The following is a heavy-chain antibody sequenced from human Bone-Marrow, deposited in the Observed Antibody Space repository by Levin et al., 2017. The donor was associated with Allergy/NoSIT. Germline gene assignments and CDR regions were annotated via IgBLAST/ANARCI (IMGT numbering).Heavy chain of an antibody. Sequence: PGGSLRLSCAASGFTFSSYSMNWVRQAPGKGLEWVSSISSSTSYIYYADSVRGRFTISRDNAKNSLYLQMDSLKAEDTAVYYCASPVSDYIWANSRGNPGGFDIRGQGTLVTVSS. J-gene: IGHJ3*02. V-gene: IGHV3-21*01. CDR2: ISSSTSYI. CDR3: ASPVSDYIWANSRGNPGGFDI. D-gene: IGHD3-16*01. CDR1: GFTFSSYS.